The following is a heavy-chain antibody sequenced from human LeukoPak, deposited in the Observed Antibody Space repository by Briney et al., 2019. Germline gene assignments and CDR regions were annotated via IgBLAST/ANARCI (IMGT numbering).Heavy chain of an antibody. Sequence: GGSLRLSCAASGFTFSSYEVNWVRQAPGKGLEWVSYISSSGTTIYYAVSVEGRFTISRDNAKNSLYLQMNSLRAEDTAVYYCARDSEPYCSSASCYERGFDYWGQGTLVTVSS. D-gene: IGHD2-2*01. CDR2: ISSSGTTI. CDR1: GFTFSSYE. CDR3: ARDSEPYCSSASCYERGFDY. J-gene: IGHJ4*02. V-gene: IGHV3-48*03.